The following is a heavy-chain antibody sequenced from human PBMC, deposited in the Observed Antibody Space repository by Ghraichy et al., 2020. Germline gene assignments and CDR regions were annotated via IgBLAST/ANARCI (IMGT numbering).Heavy chain of an antibody. J-gene: IGHJ3*02. V-gene: IGHV3-48*02. D-gene: IGHD1-26*01. Sequence: GGSLRLSCAASGFTLSSYSMNWVRQAPGKGLEWVSYISSSSSNIYYADSVKGRFTISRDNAKNSLYLQMNSLRDEDTAVYYCARERDGWELLLSDAFDIWGQGTMVTVSS. CDR3: ARERDGWELLLSDAFDI. CDR2: ISSSSSNI. CDR1: GFTLSSYS.